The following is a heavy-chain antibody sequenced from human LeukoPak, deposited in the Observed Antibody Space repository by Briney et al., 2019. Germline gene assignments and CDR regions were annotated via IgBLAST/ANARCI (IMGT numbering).Heavy chain of an antibody. CDR2: ISWNSGSI. V-gene: IGHV3-9*01. J-gene: IGHJ6*03. Sequence: GGSLRLSCAASGFTFDEYVMHWVRQAPGKGLEWVSGISWNSGSIGYADSVKGRFTVSRDNAKKSLYLQMNSLRAGDTALYYCAKGAPGNYYYMDVWGTGTTVTVSS. CDR3: AKGAPGNYYYMDV. CDR1: GFTFDEYV.